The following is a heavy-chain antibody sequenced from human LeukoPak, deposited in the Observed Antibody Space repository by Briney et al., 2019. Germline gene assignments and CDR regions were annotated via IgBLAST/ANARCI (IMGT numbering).Heavy chain of an antibody. CDR1: GGSISSGSYY. D-gene: IGHD2-21*02. Sequence: SETLSLTCTVSGGSISSGSYYWSWIRQPAGKGLEWIGRIYTSGSTNYNPSLKSRVTISVYTSKNQFSLKLSSVTAADTAVYYCARARVVVTASLHDAFDIWGQGTMVTVSS. CDR2: IYTSGST. V-gene: IGHV4-61*02. J-gene: IGHJ3*02. CDR3: ARARVVVTASLHDAFDI.